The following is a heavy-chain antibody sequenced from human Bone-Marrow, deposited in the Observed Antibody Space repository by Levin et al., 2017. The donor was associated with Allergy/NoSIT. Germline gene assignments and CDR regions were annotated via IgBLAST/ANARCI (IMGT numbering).Heavy chain of an antibody. CDR1: GGSFSGYY. V-gene: IGHV4-34*01. CDR3: ARRKRAVAGTSGRAFDI. Sequence: SCAVYGGSFSGYYWSWIRQPPGKGLEWIGEINHSGSTNYNPSLKSRVTISVDTSKNQFSLKLSSVTAADTAVYYCARRKRAVAGTSGRAFDIWGQGTMVTVSS. CDR2: INHSGST. D-gene: IGHD6-19*01. J-gene: IGHJ3*02.